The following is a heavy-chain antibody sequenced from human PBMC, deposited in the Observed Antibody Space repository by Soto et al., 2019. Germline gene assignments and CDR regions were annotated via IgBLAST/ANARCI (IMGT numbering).Heavy chain of an antibody. D-gene: IGHD3-22*01. CDR3: AKVGYYDSSGWGAFDY. V-gene: IGHV3-23*01. CDR2: ISGSGGST. CDR1: GFTFSSYA. Sequence: EVQLLESGGGLVQPGGSLRLSCAASGFTFSSYAMSWVRQAPGKGLEWVSAISGSGGSTYYADSVKGWFTISRDNSKNTLYLQMNSLRAEDTAVYYCAKVGYYDSSGWGAFDYWGQGTLVTVSS. J-gene: IGHJ4*02.